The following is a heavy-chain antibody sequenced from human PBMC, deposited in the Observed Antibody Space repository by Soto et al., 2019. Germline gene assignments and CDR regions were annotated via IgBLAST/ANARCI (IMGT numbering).Heavy chain of an antibody. J-gene: IGHJ5*02. V-gene: IGHV3-23*01. D-gene: IGHD3-22*01. CDR1: GFTFSSYV. Sequence: RRLSCAASGFTFSSYVMSWVRQAPGKGLEWVSAISGSGGNTHYADSVKGRFTIPRDNSKNTLFLQMNSLRAEDTALYFCAKEMGDYYDSSGYWLDPWGQGTLVTVSS. CDR2: ISGSGGNT. CDR3: AKEMGDYYDSSGYWLDP.